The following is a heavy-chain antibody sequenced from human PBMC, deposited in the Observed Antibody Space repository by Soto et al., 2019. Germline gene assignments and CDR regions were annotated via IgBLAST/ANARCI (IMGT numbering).Heavy chain of an antibody. Sequence: QVQLVESGGGVVQPGRSLRLSCAASGFTFSSYGMHWVRQAPGKGLEWVAVIWYDGSNKYYADSVKGRFTISRDNSKNTLYLQMNSLRAEDTAVYYCAREGRYCSGGSCYSVVFGCDYWGQGTMVTVSS. CDR3: AREGRYCSGGSCYSVVFGCDY. CDR2: IWYDGSNK. D-gene: IGHD2-15*01. CDR1: GFTFSSYG. J-gene: IGHJ4*02. V-gene: IGHV3-33*01.